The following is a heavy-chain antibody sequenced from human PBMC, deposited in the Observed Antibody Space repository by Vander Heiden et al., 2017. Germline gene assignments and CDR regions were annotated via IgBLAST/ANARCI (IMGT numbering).Heavy chain of an antibody. J-gene: IGHJ4*02. D-gene: IGHD1-1*01. Sequence: QVQLQASGPGLVKPSETLSITCTASGGSISSYYWSWIRQPAGKGLEWIGRIHISGTTNYNPSLKSRVTMSVDTSKKQLSLKLSSVTAADTAVYYCARGIGAGRDYFDSWGQGTLVTVSS. CDR3: ARGIGAGRDYFDS. CDR1: GGSISSYY. CDR2: IHISGTT. V-gene: IGHV4-4*07.